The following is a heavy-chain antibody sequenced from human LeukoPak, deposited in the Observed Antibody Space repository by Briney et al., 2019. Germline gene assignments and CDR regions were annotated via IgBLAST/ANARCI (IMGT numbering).Heavy chain of an antibody. CDR1: GFTVSSNY. J-gene: IGHJ4*02. Sequence: GGSLRLSCAASGFTVSSNYMSWVRQAPGKGLEWVSVIYSGGSTYYADSVKGRFTISRDNSKNTLYLQMNSLRAEDTAVYYCARVGVVVVPFDYWGQGTLVTVSS. V-gene: IGHV3-66*01. CDR2: IYSGGST. D-gene: IGHD3-22*01. CDR3: ARVGVVVVPFDY.